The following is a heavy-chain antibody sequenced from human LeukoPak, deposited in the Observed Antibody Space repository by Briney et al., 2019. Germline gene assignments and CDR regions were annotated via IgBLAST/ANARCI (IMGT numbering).Heavy chain of an antibody. Sequence: TSETLSLTCTVSGGSISSGGYYWSWIRQHPGKGLEWIGYIYYSGSTYYNPSLKSRVTISVDTSKNQFSLKLSSETAADTAVYYCARSDSYGYYFDYWGQGTLVTVSS. V-gene: IGHV4-31*03. J-gene: IGHJ4*02. D-gene: IGHD5-18*01. CDR3: ARSDSYGYYFDY. CDR2: IYYSGST. CDR1: GGSISSGGYY.